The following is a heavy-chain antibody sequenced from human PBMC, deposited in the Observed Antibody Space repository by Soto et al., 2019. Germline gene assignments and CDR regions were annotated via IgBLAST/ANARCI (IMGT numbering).Heavy chain of an antibody. J-gene: IGHJ4*02. Sequence: PWETLSLTCAVYVGSFSGNYWTWIRPPPGTGRVWIGEINHRGSTNYNPSLKSRVTISVDTSKNQFSLKLSSVTAADTAVYYCARKYGGNFDYWGQGTLVTVSS. CDR2: INHRGST. V-gene: IGHV4-34*09. CDR3: ARKYGGNFDY. D-gene: IGHD2-15*01. CDR1: VGSFSGNY.